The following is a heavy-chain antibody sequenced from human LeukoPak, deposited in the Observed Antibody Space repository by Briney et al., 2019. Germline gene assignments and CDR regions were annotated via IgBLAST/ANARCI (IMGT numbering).Heavy chain of an antibody. J-gene: IGHJ4*02. CDR1: GYTFISYD. D-gene: IGHD3-22*01. V-gene: IGHV1-8*01. CDR2: MNPNRGDT. CDR3: ARGLYYYDSNGRTPYDF. Sequence: ASVKVSCKASGYTFISYDINWVRQAPGQGLEWMGWMNPNRGDTGYAQKFQGRVSMTRDTSISTAYMELSGLRSEDTAVYYCARGLYYYDSNGRTPYDFWGQGTLVTVSS.